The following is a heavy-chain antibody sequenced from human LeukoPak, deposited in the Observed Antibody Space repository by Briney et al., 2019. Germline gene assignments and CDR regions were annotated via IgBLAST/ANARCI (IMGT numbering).Heavy chain of an antibody. D-gene: IGHD3-10*01. J-gene: IGHJ4*02. CDR1: GFTFSSYG. CDR3: AKAADSTMVRGVELDY. Sequence: GGSLRLSCAASGFTFSSYGMHWVRQAPGKGLEWVAVISYDGSNKYYADSVKGRLTISRDNSKNTLYLQMNSLRAEDTAVYYCAKAADSTMVRGVELDYWGQGTLVTVSS. V-gene: IGHV3-30*18. CDR2: ISYDGSNK.